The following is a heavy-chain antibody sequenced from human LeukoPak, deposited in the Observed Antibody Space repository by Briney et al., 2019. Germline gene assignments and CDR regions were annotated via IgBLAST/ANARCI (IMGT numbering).Heavy chain of an antibody. Sequence: GGSLRLSCAASGFTFSSYSMNWVRQAPGKGLEWVSSISSSSSYMYYADSVKGRFTISRDNAKNSLYLQMNSLRAEDTAVYYCARIDESGFGKRYYYYYMDVWGKGTTVTVSS. J-gene: IGHJ6*03. D-gene: IGHD3-10*01. CDR1: GFTFSSYS. CDR2: ISSSSSYM. V-gene: IGHV3-21*01. CDR3: ARIDESGFGKRYYYYYMDV.